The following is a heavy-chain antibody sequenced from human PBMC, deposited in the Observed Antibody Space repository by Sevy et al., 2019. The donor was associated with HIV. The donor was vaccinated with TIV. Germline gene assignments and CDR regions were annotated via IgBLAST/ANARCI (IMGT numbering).Heavy chain of an antibody. J-gene: IGHJ4*02. Sequence: ASVKVSCKASGYTFTNYYIHWVRQAPGQGLEWMGIINPSGGSTTYAQRFQGRVTMTRETSTSTVYMQLSSLRSEDTAVYYCARDRYSGYGFDYWGQGTLVTVSS. D-gene: IGHD5-12*01. CDR2: INPSGGST. CDR3: ARDRYSGYGFDY. V-gene: IGHV1-46*03. CDR1: GYTFTNYY.